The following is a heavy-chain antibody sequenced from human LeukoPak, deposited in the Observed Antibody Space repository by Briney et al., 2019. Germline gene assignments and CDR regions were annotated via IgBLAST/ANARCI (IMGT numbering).Heavy chain of an antibody. CDR3: ARVFSPSGYYLLDAFDI. D-gene: IGHD3-22*01. CDR1: GYTSTGYY. V-gene: IGHV1-2*02. Sequence: GASVKVSCKASGYTSTGYYMHWVRQAPGQGLEWMGWINPNSGGTNYAQKFQGRVTMTRDTSISTAYMELSRLRSDDTAVYYCARVFSPSGYYLLDAFDIWGQGTMVTVSS. CDR2: INPNSGGT. J-gene: IGHJ3*02.